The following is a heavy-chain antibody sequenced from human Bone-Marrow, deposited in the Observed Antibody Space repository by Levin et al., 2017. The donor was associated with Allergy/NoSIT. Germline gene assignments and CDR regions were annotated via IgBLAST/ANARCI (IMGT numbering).Heavy chain of an antibody. V-gene: IGHV6-1*01. Sequence: SETLSLTCAISGDSVTTNNVAWNWIRQSPSRGLEWLGRTYYRSRWYNDYAVPVKSRITVNADTSKNQFSLQMMSVSPEDTAVYYCVRGQFSGFDIWGQGTMVTVSS. CDR1: GDSVTTNNVA. D-gene: IGHD1-26*01. J-gene: IGHJ3*02. CDR2: TYYRSRWYN. CDR3: VRGQFSGFDI.